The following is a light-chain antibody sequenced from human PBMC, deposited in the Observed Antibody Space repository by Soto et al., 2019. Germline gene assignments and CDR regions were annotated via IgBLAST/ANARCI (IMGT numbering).Light chain of an antibody. CDR1: QSVSSY. J-gene: IGKJ1*01. CDR2: DAS. Sequence: EIVLTQSPATLSLSPGERATLSCRASQSVSSYLAWYQQKPGQAPRLLIYDASNRATGIPARFSGSGSGTDFTLTISSLEPEDFAGYYCQQRNNWPRTFGQGTKVEIK. V-gene: IGKV3-11*01. CDR3: QQRNNWPRT.